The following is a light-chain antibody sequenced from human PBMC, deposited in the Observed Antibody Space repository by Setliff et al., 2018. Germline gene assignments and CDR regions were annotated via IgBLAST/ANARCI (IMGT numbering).Light chain of an antibody. J-gene: IGLJ1*01. Sequence: QSALTQPPSVSGAPGHTVTISCTGSSSNIGATYDVHWYQHVPGTAPKLLLYRFSNRPSGVPHRFSGSTSGTSASLAITGLQVEDEADYYCQSYDTRLNDDVFGTGTKGTV. CDR2: RFS. CDR1: SSNIGATYD. CDR3: QSYDTRLNDDV. V-gene: IGLV1-40*01.